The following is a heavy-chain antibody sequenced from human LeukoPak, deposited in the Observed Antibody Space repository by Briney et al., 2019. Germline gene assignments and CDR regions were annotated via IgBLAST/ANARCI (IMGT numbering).Heavy chain of an antibody. D-gene: IGHD2-15*01. J-gene: IGHJ3*02. V-gene: IGHV4-39*01. Sequence: SETLSLTCTVSGGSISSSSYYWGWLRQPPGTGLEWIGSIYYSGSTYYNPSLKSRVAISVDTSKNQFSLKLSSVTAADTAVYYCARRRVVVVVPDAFDIWGQGTMVTVSS. CDR3: ARRRVVVVVPDAFDI. CDR2: IYYSGST. CDR1: GGSISSSSYY.